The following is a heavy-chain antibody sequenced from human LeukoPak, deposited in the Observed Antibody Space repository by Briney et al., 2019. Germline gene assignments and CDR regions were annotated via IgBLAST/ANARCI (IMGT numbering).Heavy chain of an antibody. V-gene: IGHV3-9*01. Sequence: GGSLRLSCAASGFTFDDYAMHWVRQAPGKGLERVSGISWNSGSIGYADSVKGRFTISRDNAKNSLYLQMNSLRAEDTALYYCGAAKYSTDAFDIWGQGTMVTVSS. J-gene: IGHJ3*02. CDR1: GFTFDDYA. D-gene: IGHD1-26*01. CDR3: GAAKYSTDAFDI. CDR2: ISWNSGSI.